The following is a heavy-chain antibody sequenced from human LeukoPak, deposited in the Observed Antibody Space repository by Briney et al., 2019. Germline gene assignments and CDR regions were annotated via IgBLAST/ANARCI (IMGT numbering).Heavy chain of an antibody. CDR1: GFTFSGSA. J-gene: IGHJ5*02. V-gene: IGHV3-73*01. D-gene: IGHD6-13*01. CDR2: IRSKANSYAT. CDR3: TRVAAAKYNWFDP. Sequence: PGGSLKLSCAASGFTFSGSAMHWVRQASGEGLEWVGRIRSKANSYATAYAASVKGRFTISRDDSKNTAYLQMNSLKTEDTAVYYCTRVAAAKYNWFDPWGQGTLVTVSS.